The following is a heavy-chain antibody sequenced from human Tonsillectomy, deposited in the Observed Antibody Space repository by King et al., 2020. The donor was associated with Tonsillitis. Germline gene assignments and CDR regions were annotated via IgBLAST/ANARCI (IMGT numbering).Heavy chain of an antibody. J-gene: IGHJ3*02. CDR1: GFTVSSNY. CDR3: ARDCSDSSGRRGAFDI. D-gene: IGHD3-22*01. Sequence: VQLVESGGGLVQPGGSLRLSCAASGFTVSSNYMSWVRQAPGEGLEWVSVIYSAGDTYYADSVKGRFTISRHNSKNTLYLQMNSLRAEDTAVYYCARDCSDSSGRRGAFDIWGQGTMVTVSS. CDR2: IYSAGDT. V-gene: IGHV3-53*04.